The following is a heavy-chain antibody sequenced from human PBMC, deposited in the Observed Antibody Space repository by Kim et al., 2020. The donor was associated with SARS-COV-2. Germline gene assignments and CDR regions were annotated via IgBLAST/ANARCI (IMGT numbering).Heavy chain of an antibody. D-gene: IGHD6-19*01. J-gene: IGHJ4*02. V-gene: IGHV5-51*01. Sequence: PSFQGQVTISADKSISTAYLQWSSLKASDTAMYYCARSPGYSSGWDFDYWGQGTLVTVSS. CDR3: ARSPGYSSGWDFDY.